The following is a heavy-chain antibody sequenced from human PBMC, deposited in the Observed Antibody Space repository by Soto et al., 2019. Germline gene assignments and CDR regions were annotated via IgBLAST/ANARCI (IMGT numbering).Heavy chain of an antibody. J-gene: IGHJ3*02. CDR1: GYSFTSYW. CDR2: IYPGDSDT. D-gene: IGHD4-17*01. CDR3: ARPPAYGDYVVDAFDI. V-gene: IGHV5-51*03. Sequence: EVQLVQSGAEVKKPGESLKISCKGSGYSFTSYWIGWVRQMPGKGLEWMGIIYPGDSDTRYSPSFQGQVTISADKSISTAYLQWSSLKASDTAMYYCARPPAYGDYVVDAFDIWGQGTMVTVSS.